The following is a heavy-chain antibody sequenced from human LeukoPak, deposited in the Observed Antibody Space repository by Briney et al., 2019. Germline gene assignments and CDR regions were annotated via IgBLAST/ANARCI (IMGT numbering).Heavy chain of an antibody. D-gene: IGHD6-13*01. CDR2: INPNSGGT. Sequence: GASVKVSCKASGYTFTGYYMHWVRQAPGQGLEWMGWINPNSGGTNYAQKFQGRVTMTRDTSISTAYMELSRLRSDDTAVYYCARGLSSSWYSYYYYYGMDVWGQGTTVTVS. CDR1: GYTFTGYY. V-gene: IGHV1-2*02. J-gene: IGHJ6*02. CDR3: ARGLSSSWYSYYYYYGMDV.